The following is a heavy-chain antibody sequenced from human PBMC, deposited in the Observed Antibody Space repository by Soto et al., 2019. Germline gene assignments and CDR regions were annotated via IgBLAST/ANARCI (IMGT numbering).Heavy chain of an antibody. V-gene: IGHV3-23*01. J-gene: IGHJ5*02. CDR2: ISGSGGST. CDR1: GFTFSSYA. Sequence: PGGSLRLSCAASGFTFSSYAMSWVRQAPGKGLEWVSAISGSGGSTYYADSVKGRFTISRDNSKNTLYLQMNSLRAEDTAVYYCANLYSSSWGPGGFDPWGQGTLVTVSS. CDR3: ANLYSSSWGPGGFDP. D-gene: IGHD6-13*01.